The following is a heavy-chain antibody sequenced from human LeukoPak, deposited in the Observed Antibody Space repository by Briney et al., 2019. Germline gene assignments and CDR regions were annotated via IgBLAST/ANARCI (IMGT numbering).Heavy chain of an antibody. V-gene: IGHV3-53*01. J-gene: IGHJ6*02. D-gene: IGHD1-26*01. Sequence: PGGSLRLSCAASGFTVSSNYMSWVRQAPGKGLEWVSVIYSGGSTYYADSVKGRFTISRDNSKNTLYLQMNSLRAEDTAVYYCASQATLSLGMDVWGQGTTVTVSS. CDR1: GFTVSSNY. CDR2: IYSGGST. CDR3: ASQATLSLGMDV.